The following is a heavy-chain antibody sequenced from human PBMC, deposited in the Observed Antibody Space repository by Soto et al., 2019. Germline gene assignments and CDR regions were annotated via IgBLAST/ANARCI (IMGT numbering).Heavy chain of an antibody. CDR3: AKAGLRTVTTSYWYFDL. J-gene: IGHJ2*01. CDR1: GFTFSSYG. Sequence: GGSLRLSCAASGFTFSSYGMHWVRQAPGKGLEWVAVISYDGSNKYYADSVKGRFTISRDNSKNTLYLQMNSLRAEDTAVYYCAKAGLRTVTTSYWYFDLWGRGTLVTVSS. V-gene: IGHV3-30*18. CDR2: ISYDGSNK. D-gene: IGHD4-17*01.